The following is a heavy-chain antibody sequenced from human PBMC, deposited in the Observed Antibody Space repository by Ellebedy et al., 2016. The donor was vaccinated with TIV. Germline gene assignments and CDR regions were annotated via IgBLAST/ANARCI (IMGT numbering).Heavy chain of an antibody. D-gene: IGHD6-13*01. CDR1: GFTFSSYP. J-gene: IGHJ4*02. CDR3: ARGLMAATARSLPDY. V-gene: IGHV3-21*01. Sequence: GESLKISCEASGFTFSSYPINWVRQAPGKGLKWVSSISSSSTYIYYADSVKGRFTISRDNAKYSLYLQMSSLRAEDTAVYYCARGLMAATARSLPDYWGQGTLVTVSS. CDR2: ISSSSTYI.